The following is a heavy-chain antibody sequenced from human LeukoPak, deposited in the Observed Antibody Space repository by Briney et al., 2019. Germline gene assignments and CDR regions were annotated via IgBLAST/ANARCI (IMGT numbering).Heavy chain of an antibody. CDR3: ARELGGIGIRPKSGTFDY. V-gene: IGHV1-46*01. J-gene: IGHJ4*02. Sequence: ASVKVSCKASGYTFTNYYVHWVRQAPGQGPEWMGIINPRGGTTVYAQKFRGRVTLTRDTSTNTVYMELSSLTPEDTAVFYCARELGGIGIRPKSGTFDYWGQGTLVIVSS. CDR1: GYTFTNYY. D-gene: IGHD3-3*02. CDR2: INPRGGTT.